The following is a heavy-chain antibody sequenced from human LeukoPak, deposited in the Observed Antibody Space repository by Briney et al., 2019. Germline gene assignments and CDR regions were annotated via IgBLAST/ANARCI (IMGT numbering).Heavy chain of an antibody. J-gene: IGHJ6*03. CDR2: TKSKTDGGTT. D-gene: IGHD6-19*01. V-gene: IGHV3-15*01. CDR3: TTEVGSGWYVHYYYCMDV. CDR1: GFTFSNAW. Sequence: AGSLTLSCAASGFTFSNAWMSWVRQAPGQGLEWVGRTKSKTDGGTTDYAAPVKGSFTISRDASKNTLYLQMHSLKTEDTAVDYCTTEVGSGWYVHYYYCMDVWGKGTTVTISS.